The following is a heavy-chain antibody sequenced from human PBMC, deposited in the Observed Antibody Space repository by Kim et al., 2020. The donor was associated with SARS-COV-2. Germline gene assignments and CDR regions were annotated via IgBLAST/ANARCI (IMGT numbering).Heavy chain of an antibody. J-gene: IGHJ4*02. CDR3: EASDY. Sequence: GGSLRLSCEASGFTFGRYAMSWARQAPGKGLEWVSTISDGGVRTHYADSVKGRFTIFRDNSKSTLFLHMNSLRAEDTAVYYCEASDYWGQGSLVTVSS. V-gene: IGHV3-23*01. CDR1: GFTFGRYA. CDR2: ISDGGVRT.